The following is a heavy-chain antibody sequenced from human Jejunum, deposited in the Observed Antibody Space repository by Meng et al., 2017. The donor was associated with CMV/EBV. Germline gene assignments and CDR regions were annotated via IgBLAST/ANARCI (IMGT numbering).Heavy chain of an antibody. D-gene: IGHD1-26*01. Sequence: QVQRQESGPGLVKPSQTLSLTCTVSGGSISNGDYYWSWIRQPPGKGLEWIGCIYYSGSTYYNPSLKGRVTISVDTSKNQFSLNLSSVTAADTAVYYCARGQRSYSGSYPEWFDPWGQGTLVTVSS. CDR2: IYYSGST. CDR1: GGSISNGDYY. V-gene: IGHV4-30-4*01. J-gene: IGHJ5*02. CDR3: ARGQRSYSGSYPEWFDP.